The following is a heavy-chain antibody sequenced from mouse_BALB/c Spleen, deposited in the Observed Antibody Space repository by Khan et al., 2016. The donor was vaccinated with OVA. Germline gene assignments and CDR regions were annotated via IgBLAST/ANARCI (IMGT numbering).Heavy chain of an antibody. CDR1: GYSITSDYA. J-gene: IGHJ2*01. V-gene: IGHV3-2*02. D-gene: IGHD1-1*01. CDR2: LSYSGRT. CDR3: ARSVTMTTVVATDFDY. Sequence: EVQLQESGPGLVKPSQSLSLTCTVTGYSITSDYAWNWIRQFPGNKLEWMGYLSYSGRTSYNPSLKSRISITRATSKNQFFLPLNSVTTEDTATYYCARSVTMTTVVATDFDYWGQGTTLTVSS.